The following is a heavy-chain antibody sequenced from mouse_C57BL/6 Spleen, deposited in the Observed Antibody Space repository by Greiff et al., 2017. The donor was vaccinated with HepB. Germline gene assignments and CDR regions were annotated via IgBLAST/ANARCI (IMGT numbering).Heavy chain of an antibody. J-gene: IGHJ3*01. D-gene: IGHD1-1*01. V-gene: IGHV1-69*01. CDR1: GYTFTSYW. Sequence: QVQLQQPGAELVMPGASVKLSCKASGYTFTSYWMHWVKQRPGQGLEWIGEIDPSDSYTNYNQKFKGKSTLTVDKSSSTAYMQLSSLTSEDSAVYYCARSGGLRSSFAYWGQGTLVTVSA. CDR2: IDPSDSYT. CDR3: ARSGGLRSSFAY.